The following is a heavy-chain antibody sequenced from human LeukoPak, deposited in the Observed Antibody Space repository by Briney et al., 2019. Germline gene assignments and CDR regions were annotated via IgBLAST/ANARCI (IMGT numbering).Heavy chain of an antibody. J-gene: IGHJ4*02. D-gene: IGHD3-22*01. V-gene: IGHV1-24*01. Sequence: ASVKVSCKVSGYTLTELSMHWVRQAPGKGLEWMGGFDPEDGETIYAQKFQGRVTMTEDTSTDTAYMELSSLRSEDMAVYYCALYYYDSSGQEAISNYWGQGTLVTVSS. CDR3: ALYYYDSSGQEAISNY. CDR2: FDPEDGET. CDR1: GYTLTELS.